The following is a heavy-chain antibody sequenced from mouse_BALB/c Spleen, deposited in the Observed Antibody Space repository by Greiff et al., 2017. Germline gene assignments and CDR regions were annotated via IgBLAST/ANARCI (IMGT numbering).Heavy chain of an antibody. CDR1: GFSLTGYG. D-gene: IGHD2-12*01. V-gene: IGHV2-6-7*01. CDR3: ARDLLRSYHSRSIFAY. J-gene: IGHJ3*01. CDR2: IWGDGST. Sequence: VQLQESGPGLVAPSQSLSITCTVSGFSLTGYGVNWVRQPPGKGLEWLGMIWGDGSTDYNSALKSRLSISKDNSKSQVFLKMNSLQTDDTARYYCARDLLRSYHSRSIFAYWGQGTLVTVSA.